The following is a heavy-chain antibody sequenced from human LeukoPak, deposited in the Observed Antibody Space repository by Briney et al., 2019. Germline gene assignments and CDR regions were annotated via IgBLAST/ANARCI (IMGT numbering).Heavy chain of an antibody. CDR1: GFTFSSYT. Sequence: GRSLRLSCAASGFTFSSYTMHWVRQAPGQGLEWVSVIYGGGSTYYADSVKGRFTISRDTPKNTLYLQMNSLRVEDTAVYYCASWPVGWYGEDSWGQGTLVTVSS. CDR3: ASWPVGWYGEDS. CDR2: IYGGGST. J-gene: IGHJ4*02. D-gene: IGHD6-19*01. V-gene: IGHV3-53*01.